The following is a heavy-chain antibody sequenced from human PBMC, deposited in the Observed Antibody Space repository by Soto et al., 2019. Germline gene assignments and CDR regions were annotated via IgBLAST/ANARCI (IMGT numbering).Heavy chain of an antibody. Sequence: VQLVESGGGVVQPGRSLRLSCAASGFTFSSYGMHWVRQAPGKGLEWVAVIWYDGSNKYYADSVKGRFTISRDNSKNTLYLQMNSLRAEDTAVYYCARANDYGDYVPDYWGQGTLVTVSS. J-gene: IGHJ4*02. D-gene: IGHD4-17*01. CDR3: ARANDYGDYVPDY. CDR1: GFTFSSYG. V-gene: IGHV3-33*01. CDR2: IWYDGSNK.